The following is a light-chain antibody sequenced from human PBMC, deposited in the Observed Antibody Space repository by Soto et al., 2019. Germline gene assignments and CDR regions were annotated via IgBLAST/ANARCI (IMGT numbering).Light chain of an antibody. CDR3: HQYLHSPQT. CDR2: WAS. J-gene: IGKJ1*01. Sequence: DIVMTQSPDSLAVSLGERATINCKSSQSVLYSSNNKNYLAWYQQKPGQPPKLLIYWASTRESGVPDRFSGSGSGTDFTLTISSLQDEDVALYYCHQYLHSPQTFGQGTKVEIK. V-gene: IGKV4-1*01. CDR1: QSVLYSSNNKNY.